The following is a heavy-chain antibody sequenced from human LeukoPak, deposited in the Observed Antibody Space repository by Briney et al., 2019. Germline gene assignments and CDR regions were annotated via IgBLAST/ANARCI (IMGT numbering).Heavy chain of an antibody. CDR2: MYLSGTT. CDR3: AGLVGRYSSGLYYYYFDY. J-gene: IGHJ4*02. V-gene: IGHV4-4*02. CDR1: GDSINSLDL. Sequence: SGTLPLTCTVSGDSINSLDLWSWVRQPPGKGLEWIGEMYLSGTTHSNPSVKSRVTISIDKSKNQFFLNLSSVTAADTAVYYCAGLVGRYSSGLYYYYFDYWGQGTLVTVSS. D-gene: IGHD3-22*01.